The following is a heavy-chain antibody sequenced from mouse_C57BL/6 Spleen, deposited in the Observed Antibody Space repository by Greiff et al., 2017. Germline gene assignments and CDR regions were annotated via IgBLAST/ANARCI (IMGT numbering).Heavy chain of an antibody. CDR3: ASQATGCFAY. V-gene: IGHV1-50*01. D-gene: IGHD3-2*02. CDR2: IDPSDSYT. CDR1: GYTFTSYW. J-gene: IGHJ3*01. Sequence: QVQLKQPGAELVKPGASVKLSCKASGYTFTSYWMQWVKQRPGQGLEWIGEIDPSDSYTNYNQKFKGKATLTVDTSSSTAYMQLSSLTAGDSAVYYGASQATGCFAYWGQGTLVTVSA.